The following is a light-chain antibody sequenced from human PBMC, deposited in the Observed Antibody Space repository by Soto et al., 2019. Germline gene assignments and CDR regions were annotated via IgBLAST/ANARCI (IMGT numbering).Light chain of an antibody. Sequence: DIVMTQSPLFLPVTPGEPASISCRSSQSLLHSNGYNYLDWYLQKPVQSPQLLIYLGSNRTSGVPDRFSGSGSGTDFTLKCSRVEAEDVGVYYCMQALQTPGTFGSGTTVDIK. V-gene: IGKV2-28*01. CDR2: LGS. CDR1: QSLLHSNGYNY. CDR3: MQALQTPGT. J-gene: IGKJ3*01.